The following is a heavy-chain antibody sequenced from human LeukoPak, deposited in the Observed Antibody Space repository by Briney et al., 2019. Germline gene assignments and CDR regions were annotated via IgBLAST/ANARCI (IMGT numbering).Heavy chain of an antibody. Sequence: GASVTVSFKATGYTFIGYYRHWVRQAPGQGLEWMAWINPNSGATNYAQKFQGRVTMTRDTSISTAYMGMSRLTSDDTAVYFCTRRRSGECDISSDPWDQGTLVTVSS. CDR2: INPNSGAT. J-gene: IGHJ5*02. CDR3: TRRRSGECDISSDP. V-gene: IGHV1-2*02. D-gene: IGHD2-21*01. CDR1: GYTFIGYY.